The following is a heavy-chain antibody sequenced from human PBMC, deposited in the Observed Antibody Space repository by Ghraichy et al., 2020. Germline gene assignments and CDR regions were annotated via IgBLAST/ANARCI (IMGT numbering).Heavy chain of an antibody. Sequence: SVKVSCKASGYTFTSYGISWVRQAPGQGLEWMGWISAYNGNTNYAQKLQGRVTMTTDTSTSTAYMELRSLRSDDTAVYYCARDGNYGSGSLVFDYWGQGTLVTVSS. CDR1: GYTFTSYG. D-gene: IGHD3-10*01. J-gene: IGHJ4*02. CDR2: ISAYNGNT. CDR3: ARDGNYGSGSLVFDY. V-gene: IGHV1-18*04.